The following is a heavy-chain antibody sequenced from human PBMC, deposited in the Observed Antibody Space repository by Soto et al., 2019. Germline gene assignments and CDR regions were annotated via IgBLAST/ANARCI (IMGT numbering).Heavy chain of an antibody. CDR2: ISYDGSNK. V-gene: IGHV3-30-3*01. D-gene: IGHD2-2*02. CDR3: ARDPTERWGPYTAGY. J-gene: IGHJ4*02. Sequence: QVPLVESGGGVVQPGRSLRLSCAASGFTFSSYAMHWVRQAPGKGLEWVAVISYDGSNKYYADSVKGRFTISRDNSKNTLYLQMNSLRAEDTAVYYCARDPTERWGPYTAGYWGQGTLVTVSS. CDR1: GFTFSSYA.